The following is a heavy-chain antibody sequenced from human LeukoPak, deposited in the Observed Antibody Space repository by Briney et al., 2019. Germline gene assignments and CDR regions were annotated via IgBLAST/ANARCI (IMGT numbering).Heavy chain of an antibody. D-gene: IGHD3-10*01. CDR3: AKKNRPGSYAFDI. V-gene: IGHV3-43*02. J-gene: IGHJ3*02. CDR2: ISGDGGST. CDR1: GFTFGDYA. Sequence: PGGSLRLSCAASGFTFGDYAMHWVRQAPGKGLEWVSLISGDGGSTSYADSVKGRFTISRDNSKNSLYLQMNSLRTEDSALYYCAKKNRPGSYAFDIWGQGTVVTVCS.